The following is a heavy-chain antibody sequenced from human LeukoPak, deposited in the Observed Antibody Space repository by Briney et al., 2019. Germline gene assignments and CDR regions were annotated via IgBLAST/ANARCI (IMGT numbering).Heavy chain of an antibody. J-gene: IGHJ4*02. V-gene: IGHV1-18*01. Sequence: ASVKVSCKASGYTFTNYGISWVRQAPGQGLEWMGWISAHNGNTNYAQKLQGRVTMTTDTSTSTAYMELRSLRSDDTAVYYCAREYCSTTRCYMADYWGQGTLVTVSS. CDR1: GYTFTNYG. D-gene: IGHD2-2*01. CDR3: AREYCSTTRCYMADY. CDR2: ISAHNGNT.